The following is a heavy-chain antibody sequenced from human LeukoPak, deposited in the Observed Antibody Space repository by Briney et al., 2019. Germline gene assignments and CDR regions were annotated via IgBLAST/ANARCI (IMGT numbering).Heavy chain of an antibody. CDR3: ARDQLGDSYGYNYYGMDV. CDR2: ISTYNGNT. J-gene: IGHJ6*02. D-gene: IGHD5-18*01. V-gene: IGHV1-18*01. CDR1: GYTFTNYG. Sequence: GASVKVSCKASGYTFTNYGISWGRQAPGQGLEWMGWISTYNGNTNYAQKLQGRVTMTTDTSTSTAYMELRSLRSDDTAVYYCARDQLGDSYGYNYYGMDVWGQGTTVTVSS.